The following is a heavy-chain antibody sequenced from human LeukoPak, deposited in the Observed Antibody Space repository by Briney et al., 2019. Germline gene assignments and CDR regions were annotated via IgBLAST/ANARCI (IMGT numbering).Heavy chain of an antibody. V-gene: IGHV3-23*01. CDR1: GFTFSSYA. CDR3: AKQGYDFWSGPYGSNFDY. J-gene: IGHJ4*02. CDR2: ISGSGGST. D-gene: IGHD3-3*01. Sequence: HPGGSLRLSCVASGFTFSSYAMSWVRQAPGKGLEWVSAISGSGGSTYYADSVKSRFTISRDNSKNTLYLQMNSLRAEDTAVYYCAKQGYDFWSGPYGSNFDYWGQGTLVTVSS.